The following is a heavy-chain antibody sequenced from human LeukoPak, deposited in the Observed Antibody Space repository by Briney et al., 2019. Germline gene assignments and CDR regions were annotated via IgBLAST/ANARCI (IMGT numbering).Heavy chain of an antibody. V-gene: IGHV4-61*01. CDR3: AKQYCGGDCYTLDS. D-gene: IGHD2-21*02. Sequence: SETLSLTCTVSGGSVSSSFYYWNWIRQSPGKGLEWIGYITYTGSPHYNPSLQSRVTISVDTSKNQFSLRLSSMTAADTAVYYRAKQYCGGDCYTLDSWGQGTLVAVSS. CDR2: ITYTGSP. CDR1: GGSVSSSFYY. J-gene: IGHJ4*02.